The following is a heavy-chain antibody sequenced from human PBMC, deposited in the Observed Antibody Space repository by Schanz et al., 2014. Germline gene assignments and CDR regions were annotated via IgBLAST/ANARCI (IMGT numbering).Heavy chain of an antibody. CDR1: GFSLDIFA. CDR3: AKSQGSSFDS. J-gene: IGHJ4*02. Sequence: EVHLLESGGGLVEPGGSLRLSCATSGFSLDIFAVSWVRQAPGKGREWVSSFNDGGVNKYYADSVKGRFTISSDNSKSTLYHQMSSLRAEDTAVYYCAKSQGSSFDSWGQGTLVTVSS. CDR2: FNDGGVNK. V-gene: IGHV3-23*01. D-gene: IGHD6-13*01.